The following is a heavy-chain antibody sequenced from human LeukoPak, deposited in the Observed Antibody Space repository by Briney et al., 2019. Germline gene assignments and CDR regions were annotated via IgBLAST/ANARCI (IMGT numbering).Heavy chain of an antibody. CDR2: IIPIFGTA. CDR3: ARAVGRSITIGVNYDFWSGYNFDY. V-gene: IGHV1-69*13. CDR1: GGTFSSYA. D-gene: IGHD3-3*01. Sequence: SVKVSCKASGGTFSSYAISWVRQAPGQGLEWMGGIIPIFGTANYAQKFLGRVTITADESTSTAYMELSSLRSEDTAVYYCARAVGRSITIGVNYDFWSGYNFDYWGQGTLVTVSS. J-gene: IGHJ4*02.